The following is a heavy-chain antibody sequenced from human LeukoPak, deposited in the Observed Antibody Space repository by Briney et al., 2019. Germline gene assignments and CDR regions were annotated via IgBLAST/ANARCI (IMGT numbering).Heavy chain of an antibody. Sequence: ASVKVSCKASGNIFTSFYMHWVRQAPGQGLEWMGLINPSGDSTNYAQKFQGRVTVTRDTSTSTVYMELRSLRSEDTDVYYCSSRVIAAHRGGFDGWGKGTLVTVS. CDR3: SSRVIAAHRGGFDG. D-gene: IGHD3-22*01. V-gene: IGHV1-46*03. J-gene: IGHJ5*02. CDR2: INPSGDST. CDR1: GNIFTSFY.